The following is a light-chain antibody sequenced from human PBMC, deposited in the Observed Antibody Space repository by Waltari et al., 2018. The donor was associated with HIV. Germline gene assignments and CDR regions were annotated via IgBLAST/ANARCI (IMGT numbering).Light chain of an antibody. CDR3: CSYAGGYTLV. V-gene: IGLV2-11*01. J-gene: IGLJ3*02. CDR2: DVT. Sequence: QSALTQPRSVSGPPGQSVTISCTGTSSDVGGYNYVSWYQQHPGKAPKRMIYDVTKRPSGVPDRFSGSKSGNTASLTISVLQAEDEADYFCCSYAGGYTLVFGGGTKLTVL. CDR1: SSDVGGYNY.